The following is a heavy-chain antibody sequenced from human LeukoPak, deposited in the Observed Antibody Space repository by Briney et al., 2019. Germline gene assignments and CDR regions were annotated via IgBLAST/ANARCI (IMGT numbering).Heavy chain of an antibody. J-gene: IGHJ4*02. CDR1: GYXFTSYW. CDR3: ATSPGNYYDSSGPLDY. Sequence: GESLRISCNGSGYXFTSYWISWVRQMPGKGLEWMGRIDPSDSYTNYSPSFQGHVTISADKSISTAYLQWSSLKASDTAMYYCATSPGNYYDSSGPLDYWGQGTLVTVSS. CDR2: IDPSDSYT. D-gene: IGHD3-22*01. V-gene: IGHV5-10-1*01.